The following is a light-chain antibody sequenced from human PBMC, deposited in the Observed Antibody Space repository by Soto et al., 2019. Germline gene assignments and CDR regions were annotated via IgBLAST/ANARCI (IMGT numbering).Light chain of an antibody. V-gene: IGLV7-46*01. CDR2: DTT. Sequence: QAVVTQEPSLTVSPGGTVTLTCGSSTGAVTSGHYPYWFQQKPGQAPKTLIYDTTNKHTWPPARFSGSLVGGKAALPLSGAQPEDEAEYDCLLAYSGSPVFGGGTKVTVL. CDR3: LLAYSGSPV. CDR1: TGAVTSGHY. J-gene: IGLJ3*02.